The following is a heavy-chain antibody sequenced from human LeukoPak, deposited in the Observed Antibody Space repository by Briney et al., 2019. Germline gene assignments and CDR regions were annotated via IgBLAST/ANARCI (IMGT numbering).Heavy chain of an antibody. CDR3: ASLLSGGRRGLVY. V-gene: IGHV1-46*01. Sequence: ASVKVSCKASGYTFTSYYMHWVRQAPGQGLEWMGIINPSGGSTSYAQKFQGRVPMTRDTSTSTVYMELSSLRSEDTAVYYCASLLSGGRRGLVYWGQGTLVTVSS. CDR1: GYTFTSYY. J-gene: IGHJ4*02. D-gene: IGHD6-19*01. CDR2: INPSGGST.